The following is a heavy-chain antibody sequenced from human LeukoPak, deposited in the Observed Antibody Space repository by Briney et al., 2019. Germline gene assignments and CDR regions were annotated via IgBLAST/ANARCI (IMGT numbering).Heavy chain of an antibody. CDR3: ARGYDYGNYND. CDR1: GASFSGYY. Sequence: AETLSLTCAVYGASFSGYYWSWIRQPPGKGLEWIGEINHSGSTNYNPSLKSRVTISVDTSKNQFSLKLTSVTAADTAVYYCARGYDYGNYNDWGQGTLVTVSS. CDR2: INHSGST. J-gene: IGHJ4*02. D-gene: IGHD4-11*01. V-gene: IGHV4-34*01.